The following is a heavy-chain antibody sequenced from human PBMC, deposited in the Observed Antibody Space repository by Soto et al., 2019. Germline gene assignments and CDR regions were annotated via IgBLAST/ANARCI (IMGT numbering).Heavy chain of an antibody. Sequence: GGSLRLSCAASGFTFSNAWMNWVRQAPGKGLEWVGRIKSKTDGGTTDYAAPVKGRFTISRDDSKNTLYLQMNSLKTEEPAVYYCTTAHYDILTGYSDYYYGMDVWGQGTTVTVSS. CDR2: IKSKTDGGTT. J-gene: IGHJ6*02. D-gene: IGHD3-9*01. CDR3: TTAHYDILTGYSDYYYGMDV. V-gene: IGHV3-15*07. CDR1: GFTFSNAW.